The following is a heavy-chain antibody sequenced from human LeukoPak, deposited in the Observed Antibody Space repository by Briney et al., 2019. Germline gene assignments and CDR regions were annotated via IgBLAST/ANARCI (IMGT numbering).Heavy chain of an antibody. CDR3: ASLDLYYYGSGSYYAKPWMDV. CDR2: ISAYNGNT. V-gene: IGHV1-18*01. D-gene: IGHD3-10*01. J-gene: IGHJ6*02. Sequence: ASVKVSCKASGYAFTSYGISWVRQAPGQGLEWMGWISAYNGNTNYAQKLQGRVTMTTDTSTSTAYMELRSLRSDDTAVYYCASLDLYYYGSGSYYAKPWMDVWGQGTTVIVSS. CDR1: GYAFTSYG.